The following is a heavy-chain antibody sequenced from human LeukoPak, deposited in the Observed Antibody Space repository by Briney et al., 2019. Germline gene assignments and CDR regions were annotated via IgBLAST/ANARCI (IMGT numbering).Heavy chain of an antibody. CDR2: IYSGGRI. J-gene: IGHJ3*02. Sequence: SATLSLTCTVSGGSISGIYYWGWIRQSPGKGLEWIGSIYSGGRIYYNPSLKSRVTISVDTSKNQFSLKLTSVTAADTAVYYCARAPWAYGNYVHAFDIWGQGTMVTVSS. CDR3: ARAPWAYGNYVHAFDI. V-gene: IGHV4-39*07. D-gene: IGHD4-11*01. CDR1: GGSISGIYY.